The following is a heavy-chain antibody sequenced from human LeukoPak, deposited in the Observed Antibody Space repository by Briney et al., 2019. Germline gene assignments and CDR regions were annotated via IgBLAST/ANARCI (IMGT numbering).Heavy chain of an antibody. V-gene: IGHV4-61*02. J-gene: IGHJ4*02. CDR3: ARDSYYYDSSGLRPYYFDY. D-gene: IGHD3-22*01. CDR2: IYTSGST. Sequence: SSETLSLTCTVSGGSISSGSYYWSWIRQPAGKGLEWIGRIYTSGSTNYNPSLKSRVTISVDTSKNQFSLKLSSVTAADTAVYYYARDSYYYDSSGLRPYYFDYWGQGTLVTVSS. CDR1: GGSISSGSYY.